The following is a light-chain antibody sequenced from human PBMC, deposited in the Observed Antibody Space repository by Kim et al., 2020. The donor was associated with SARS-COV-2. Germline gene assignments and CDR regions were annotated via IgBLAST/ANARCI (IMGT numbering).Light chain of an antibody. CDR1: NNY. V-gene: IGKV3-20*01. J-gene: IGKJ3*01. Sequence: NNYLAWYQHKPGQTPRLLIFGVSSRATGVPDRFSGGGSGTDFTLTISRLEPEDFAVYYCQQYGDPIFTFGPGTKVDIK. CDR2: GVS. CDR3: QQYGDPIFT.